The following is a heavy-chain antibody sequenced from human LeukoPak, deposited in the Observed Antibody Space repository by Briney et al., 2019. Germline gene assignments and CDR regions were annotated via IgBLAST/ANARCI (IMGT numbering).Heavy chain of an antibody. J-gene: IGHJ4*02. CDR1: GVSISTTTYF. CDR2: ISDSGDT. Sequence: SETLSLTCTVSGVSISTTTYFWGWLRQPPGKGLDGIGSISDSGDTSYHSSLMSRVTVSVDTSKNQFSLKLSSVTAPDTAVYYCAGSRWFWVGFDYWGQGTLVTVSS. D-gene: IGHD6-13*01. CDR3: AGSRWFWVGFDY. V-gene: IGHV4-39*01.